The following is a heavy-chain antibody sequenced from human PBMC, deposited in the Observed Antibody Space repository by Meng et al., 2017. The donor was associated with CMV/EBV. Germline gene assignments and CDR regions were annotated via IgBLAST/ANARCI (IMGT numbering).Heavy chain of an antibody. D-gene: IGHD2-15*01. V-gene: IGHV3-21*01. CDR2: ISSSSSYI. Sequence: GESLKISCAASGFTFSSYSMNWVRQAPGKGLEWVSSISSSSSYIYYANSVKGRFTISRDNAKNSLYLQMNSLRAEDTAVYYCARDEGGGIGWGQGTLVTVSS. CDR1: GFTFSSYS. CDR3: ARDEGGGIG. J-gene: IGHJ4*02.